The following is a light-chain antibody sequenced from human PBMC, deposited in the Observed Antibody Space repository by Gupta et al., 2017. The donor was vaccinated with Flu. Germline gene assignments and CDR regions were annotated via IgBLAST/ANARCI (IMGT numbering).Light chain of an antibody. Sequence: DVVLTQSPLSLPVTLGQPSSISCRSSQSLVYSEGNTYLNWFQQMPGHSPRRLIYEVSNRESRVADRISGRGSGTDFTRKSSRVEAEDVGVYYCMKGAQPRTFGQGTMLEIK. CDR2: EVS. J-gene: IGKJ2*01. CDR3: MKGAQPRT. CDR1: QSLVYSEGNTY. V-gene: IGKV2-30*01.